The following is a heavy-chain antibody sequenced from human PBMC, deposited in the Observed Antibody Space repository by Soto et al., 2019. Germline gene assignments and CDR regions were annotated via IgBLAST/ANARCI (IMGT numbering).Heavy chain of an antibody. J-gene: IGHJ6*02. CDR2: INTDGGSA. Sequence: GGSLRLSCAASGFTFSSYWMHWVRQTPGKGLVWVSRINTDGGSASYADSVKGRFTISRDNAKNTLYLQMNSLRAEDTAVYYCARGRYYYYGMDVWGQGTTVTVSS. CDR3: ARGRYYYYGMDV. CDR1: GFTFSSYW. V-gene: IGHV3-74*01.